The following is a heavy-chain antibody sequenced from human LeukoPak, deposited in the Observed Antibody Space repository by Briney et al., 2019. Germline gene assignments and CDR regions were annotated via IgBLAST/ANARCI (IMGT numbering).Heavy chain of an antibody. CDR3: AKEYPLLSPWLLLFGAVNY. CDR2: ISGSGGRT. V-gene: IGHV3-23*01. Sequence: GGSLRLSCAASGFTFSNYWMSWVRQAPGKGLEWVSFISGSGGRTYYADSVKGRITISRDNSKNTLYLQMSSLRAEDTAVYYCAKEYPLLSPWLLLFGAVNYWGQGTLVTVSS. J-gene: IGHJ4*02. CDR1: GFTFSNYW. D-gene: IGHD3-10*01.